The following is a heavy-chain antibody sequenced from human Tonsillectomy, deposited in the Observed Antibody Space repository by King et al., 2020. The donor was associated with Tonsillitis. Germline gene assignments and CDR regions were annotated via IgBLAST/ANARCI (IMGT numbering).Heavy chain of an antibody. D-gene: IGHD3-9*01. V-gene: IGHV4-61*01. CDR2: IYYSGST. CDR3: ARDGYFGFDY. J-gene: IGHJ4*02. Sequence: QLQESGPGLVKPSETLSLTCTVSGGSVSRGSYYWSWIRQPPGKGLEWIGDIYYSGSTNYNPSLKSRVTISVDTAKNQFSLKLSSVTAADTAGYYCARDGYFGFDYWGQGTLVTVSS. CDR1: GGSVSRGSYY.